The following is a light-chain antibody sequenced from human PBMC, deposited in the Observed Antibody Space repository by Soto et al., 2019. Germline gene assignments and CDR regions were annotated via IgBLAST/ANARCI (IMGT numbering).Light chain of an antibody. Sequence: QSALTQPASVSGSPGQSLTISCTGTSSDVGGYNYVSWYQQHPGKAPKLMIYDVSNRPSGVSNRFSGSKSGNTASLTISGLQAEDEADYYCSSYTSSSTRVFGTGNKVTVL. CDR2: DVS. CDR1: SSDVGGYNY. V-gene: IGLV2-14*01. CDR3: SSYTSSSTRV. J-gene: IGLJ1*01.